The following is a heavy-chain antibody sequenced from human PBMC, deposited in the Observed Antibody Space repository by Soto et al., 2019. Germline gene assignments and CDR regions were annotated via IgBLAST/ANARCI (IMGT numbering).Heavy chain of an antibody. CDR1: GGTFSSYA. Sequence: QVQLVQSGAEVKKPGYSVKVSCKASGGTFSSYAISWVRQAPGQGREWMGGIIPIFGTANYAQKFQVSVTITADKSTSTAYVELSSLRSDDTAVYYCAREDPDAFDIWGQGTMVTVSS. V-gene: IGHV1-69*06. CDR3: AREDPDAFDI. CDR2: IIPIFGTA. J-gene: IGHJ3*02.